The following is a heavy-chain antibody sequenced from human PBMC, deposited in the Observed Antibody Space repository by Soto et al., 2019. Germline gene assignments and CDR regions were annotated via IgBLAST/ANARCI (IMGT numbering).Heavy chain of an antibody. D-gene: IGHD3-22*01. J-gene: IGHJ4*02. Sequence: PXGSLRLSCAASGFTFSNYEIIWVRQAPGKGLDWVSYISGRGVTTYYADTVKGRFTISRDNTKNSLSLQMNSLRAEDTAVYYCARGGGYYDSSGSPAPFDYWGQGTLVTVSS. CDR2: ISGRGVTT. V-gene: IGHV3-48*03. CDR3: ARGGGYYDSSGSPAPFDY. CDR1: GFTFSNYE.